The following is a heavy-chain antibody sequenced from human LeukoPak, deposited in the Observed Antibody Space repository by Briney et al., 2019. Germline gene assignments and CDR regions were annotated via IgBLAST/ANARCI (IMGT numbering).Heavy chain of an antibody. V-gene: IGHV4-59*01. CDR1: GGSISSYY. Sequence: PSETLSLTCTVSGGSISSYYWSWIWQPPGKGLEWIGYIYYSGSTNYNPSLKSRVTISVDTSKNQFSLKLSSVTAADTAVYYCARGSSTSCWALGYWGQGTLVTVSS. J-gene: IGHJ4*02. D-gene: IGHD2-2*01. CDR3: ARGSSTSCWALGY. CDR2: IYYSGST.